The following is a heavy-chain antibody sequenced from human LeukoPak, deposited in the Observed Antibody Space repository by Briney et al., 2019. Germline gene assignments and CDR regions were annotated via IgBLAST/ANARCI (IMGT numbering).Heavy chain of an antibody. CDR3: ANRRLGRGAFDI. J-gene: IGHJ3*02. D-gene: IGHD7-27*01. Sequence: GGSLRLPCAASGFTFSSYDMSWIRQAPGKGLEWVSEISGSDESTKYVDSVKGRFTISRDNSKNTLYLLLNSLRVDDTAVYYCANRRLGRGAFDIWGQGTMVTVSS. CDR1: GFTFSSYD. V-gene: IGHV3-23*01. CDR2: ISGSDEST.